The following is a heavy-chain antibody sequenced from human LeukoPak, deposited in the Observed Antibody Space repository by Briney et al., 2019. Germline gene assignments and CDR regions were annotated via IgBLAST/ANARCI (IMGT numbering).Heavy chain of an antibody. CDR2: INYGGST. CDR1: GGSFSGYF. D-gene: IGHD3-10*01. J-gene: IGHJ5*02. V-gene: IGHV4-34*01. CDR3: ALGIRITMVRGVISVRFDP. Sequence: SETLSLTCAVNGGSFSGYFWSWIRQPPGKGLEWMGEINYGGSTNYNPSLKSRVTISVDTSKKQFSLKLSSVTAADTAVYYCALGIRITMVRGVISVRFDPWGQGTLVSVSS.